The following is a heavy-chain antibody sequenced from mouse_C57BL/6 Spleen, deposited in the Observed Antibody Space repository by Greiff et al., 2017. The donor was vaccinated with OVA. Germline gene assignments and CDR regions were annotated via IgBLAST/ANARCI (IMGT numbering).Heavy chain of an antibody. Sequence: VQLQQSGAELVKPGASVKMSCKASGYTFTSYWITWVKQRPGQGLEWIGDIYPGSGSTNYNEKFKSKATLTVDTSSSTAYMQISSLTSEDSADYYVARNDYGSKDYWGKGTTLTVSS. CDR1: GYTFTSYW. CDR3: ARNDYGSKDY. V-gene: IGHV1-55*01. J-gene: IGHJ2*01. CDR2: IYPGSGST. D-gene: IGHD1-1*01.